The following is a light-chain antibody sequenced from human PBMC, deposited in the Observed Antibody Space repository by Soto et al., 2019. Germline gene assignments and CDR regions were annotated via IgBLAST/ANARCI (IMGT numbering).Light chain of an antibody. CDR2: DAS. Sequence: IVLTQSPATLSLWPGETAILSCRASQTVSSYLSWYQHKPGQASRLLIYDASKRAPGIPARFSGSGSGTDFTLTISSLEPEDFAVYYCQQRSTSITFGQGTRLEIE. CDR3: QQRSTSIT. CDR1: QTVSSY. J-gene: IGKJ5*01. V-gene: IGKV3-11*01.